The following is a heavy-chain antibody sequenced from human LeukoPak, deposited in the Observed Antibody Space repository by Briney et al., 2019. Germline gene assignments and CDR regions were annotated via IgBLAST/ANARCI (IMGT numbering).Heavy chain of an antibody. V-gene: IGHV3-30*04. CDR2: ISYEGSNK. CDR3: ARDPGTGRFGYSGYDYGDYFDY. CDR1: GFTFSSYA. Sequence: PGGSLRLSCAASGFTFSSYAIHWVRQAPGKGLEWVAVISYEGSNKYYADSVKGRFTISRDNSKNTLYLQMNSLRADDTAVYYCARDPGTGRFGYSGYDYGDYFDYWGQGTLVTVSS. D-gene: IGHD5-12*01. J-gene: IGHJ4*02.